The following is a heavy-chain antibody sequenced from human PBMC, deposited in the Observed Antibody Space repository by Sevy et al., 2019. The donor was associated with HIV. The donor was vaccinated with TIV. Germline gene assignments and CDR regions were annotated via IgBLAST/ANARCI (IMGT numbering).Heavy chain of an antibody. J-gene: IGHJ3*02. Sequence: ASVKVSCKASGFPFTNSAVQWVRQARGQRLEWMGWIFVGSGITNYAQKFQDRVSVTSHMSTNTDYLELSSLISEDTAVDYCAAEDMTRCGGSLRVFDIWGQGTMVTVSS. V-gene: IGHV1-58*01. D-gene: IGHD3-16*01. CDR2: IFVGSGIT. CDR3: AAEDMTRCGGSLRVFDI. CDR1: GFPFTNSA.